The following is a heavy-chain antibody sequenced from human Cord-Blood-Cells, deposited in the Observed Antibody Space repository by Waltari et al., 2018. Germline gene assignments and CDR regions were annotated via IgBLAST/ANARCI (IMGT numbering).Heavy chain of an antibody. V-gene: IGHV4-38-2*01. CDR2: IYHSGST. Sequence: QVQLQESGPGLVKPSETLSLTCAVSGYSISSGYYWGWIRQPPGKGREWIGSIYHSGSTYYNPSLKSRVTISVDTSKNQFSLKLSSVTAADTAVYYCARAPLLRFLEWLLGDWYFDLWGRGTLVTVSS. CDR1: GYSISSGYY. J-gene: IGHJ2*01. CDR3: ARAPLLRFLEWLLGDWYFDL. D-gene: IGHD3-3*01.